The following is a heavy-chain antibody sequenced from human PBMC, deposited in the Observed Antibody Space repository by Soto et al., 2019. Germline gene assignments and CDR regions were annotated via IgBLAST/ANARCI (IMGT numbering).Heavy chain of an antibody. CDR2: IWYDGSNK. D-gene: IGHD3-10*01. J-gene: IGHJ6*02. CDR3: AKVRSQTYYYGSGSYYNGPWPQNYYYYYGMYV. V-gene: IGHV3-33*06. Sequence: GGSLRLSCAASGFTFISYGMHWVRQAPGKGLEWVAVIWYDGSNKYYADSVKGRFTISRDNSKNTLYLQMNSLRTEDTALYYCAKVRSQTYYYGSGSYYNGPWPQNYYYYYGMYVWGQGTTVTVSS. CDR1: GFTFISYG.